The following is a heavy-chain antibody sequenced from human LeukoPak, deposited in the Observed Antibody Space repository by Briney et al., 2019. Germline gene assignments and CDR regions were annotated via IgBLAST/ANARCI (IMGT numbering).Heavy chain of an antibody. D-gene: IGHD2-21*02. CDR3: AKDSGDYTFDY. Sequence: GVSLRLSCAASRFTFSSYAMSWVRHAPGKGLEWVSAISGSGGSTYYADSVKGRFTISRDNSKNTLYLQMNSLRAEDTAVYYCAKDSGDYTFDYWGQGTLVTVSS. V-gene: IGHV3-23*01. J-gene: IGHJ4*02. CDR2: ISGSGGST. CDR1: RFTFSSYA.